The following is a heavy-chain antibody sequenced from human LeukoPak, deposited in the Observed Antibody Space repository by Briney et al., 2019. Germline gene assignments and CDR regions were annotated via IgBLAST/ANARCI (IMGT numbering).Heavy chain of an antibody. J-gene: IGHJ4*02. CDR1: GGSISSYY. CDR2: IYYSGST. CDR3: ARCIAAAGTYYFDY. D-gene: IGHD6-13*01. Sequence: PSETLSLTCTVSGGSISSYYWSWLRQPPGKGLEWIGYIYYSGSTNYNPSLKSRVTISVDTSKNQFSLKLSSVTAADTAVYYCARCIAAAGTYYFDYWGQGTLVTVSS. V-gene: IGHV4-59*01.